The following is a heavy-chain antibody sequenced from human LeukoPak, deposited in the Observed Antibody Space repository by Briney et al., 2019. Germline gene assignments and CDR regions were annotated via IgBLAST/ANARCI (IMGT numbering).Heavy chain of an antibody. CDR1: GGSVSSSDHY. J-gene: IGHJ6*03. D-gene: IGHD2-2*01. V-gene: IGHV4-39*07. CDR2: MYYSGGT. CDR3: VRGIYCSSTSCQVSGYMDV. Sequence: PSETLSLTCTVAGGSVSSSDHYWGWVRQPPGRGLEWIGSMYYSGGTYRNPSLKSRITISVDTSKNQFSLRLSSVTAADTAVYYCVRGIYCSSTSCQVSGYMDVWGKGTTVTVSS.